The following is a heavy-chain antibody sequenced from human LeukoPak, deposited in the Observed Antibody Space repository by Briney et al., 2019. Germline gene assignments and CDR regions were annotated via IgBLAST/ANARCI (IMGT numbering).Heavy chain of an antibody. CDR2: IRQEGSEK. D-gene: IGHD2-21*01. Sequence: GGSLRLSCAASGFTFSRYWMSWVRQAPGKGLEWVANIRQEGSEKYYVDSVKGRFTTSRDNAKGSLYLQMNSLRAEDTAVYFCARDIDRYYADYWGQGTLVTVSS. V-gene: IGHV3-7*01. J-gene: IGHJ4*02. CDR3: ARDIDRYYADY. CDR1: GFTFSRYW.